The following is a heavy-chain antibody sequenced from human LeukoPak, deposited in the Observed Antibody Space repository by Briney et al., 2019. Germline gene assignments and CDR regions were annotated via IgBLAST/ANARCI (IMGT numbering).Heavy chain of an antibody. V-gene: IGHV3-30*02. J-gene: IGHJ4*02. CDR2: TLFDGSNK. D-gene: IGHD3-22*01. CDR3: AKAGARIGQHYFDS. CDR1: GFTFSSYD. Sequence: PGGSLRLSCAASGFTFSSYDMYWVRQAPGKGLQWVASTLFDGSNKYYAESVKGRFTISRDNSKNTLYLQVNSLRAEDTAVYYCAKAGARIGQHYFDSWGQGTLATVSS.